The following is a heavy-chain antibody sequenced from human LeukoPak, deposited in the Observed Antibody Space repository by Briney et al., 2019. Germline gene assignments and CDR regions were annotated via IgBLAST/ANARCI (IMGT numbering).Heavy chain of an antibody. D-gene: IGHD1-1*01. V-gene: IGHV5-51*01. CDR2: IYPGDSDT. Sequence: GESLKISCKGSGYTFSNYWIGWVRQMPGKGLECMGIIYPGDSDTRYSPSFQGQVTISADRSISTAYLQWSSLKASDTAMYYCARHETGPYFDYWGQGTLVTVSS. CDR3: ARHETGPYFDY. J-gene: IGHJ4*02. CDR1: GYTFSNYW.